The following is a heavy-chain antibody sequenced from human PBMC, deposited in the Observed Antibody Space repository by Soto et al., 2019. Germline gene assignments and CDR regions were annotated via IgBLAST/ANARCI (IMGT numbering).Heavy chain of an antibody. V-gene: IGHV3-23*01. D-gene: IGHD1-7*01. CDR1: GFTFSSYA. J-gene: IGHJ4*02. CDR2: ISGSGGNT. CDR3: AKDPVSSLDLPFDY. Sequence: GGSLRLSCAASGFTFSSYAMSWVRQAPGKGLEWVSAISGSGGNTYYADSVKGRFTISRDNSKNTLYLQMNSLRAEDTTVYYCAKDPVSSLDLPFDYWGQGTLVTVSS.